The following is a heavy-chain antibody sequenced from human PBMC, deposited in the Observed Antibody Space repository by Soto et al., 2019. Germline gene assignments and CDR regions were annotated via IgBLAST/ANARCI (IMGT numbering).Heavy chain of an antibody. Sequence: QVQLQQWGAGLLKPSETLSLTCAVYGGSFSGYYWSWIRQPPGKGLEWIGEINHSGSTNYNPSLKTRVTISVDTSKNHFSLKLSSVTAADTAVYYCARGRGVVRANWCDPWGQGPLVTVSS. CDR1: GGSFSGYY. CDR2: INHSGST. J-gene: IGHJ5*02. V-gene: IGHV4-34*01. CDR3: ARGRGVVRANWCDP. D-gene: IGHD3-10*01.